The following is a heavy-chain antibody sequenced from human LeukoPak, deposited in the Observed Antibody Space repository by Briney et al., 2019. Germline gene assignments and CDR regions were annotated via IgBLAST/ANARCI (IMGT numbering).Heavy chain of an antibody. CDR2: ISRSSDTT. D-gene: IGHD6-13*01. Sequence: GGSLRLSCAASGFTFNIYSMNWVRQAPGKGLEWVSYISRSSDTTWYADSVKGRFTISRDNAKNSLFLQMNSLRAEDTAVYYCARPSGSSWYPAFDMWGQGTMVTVSS. CDR3: ARPSGSSWYPAFDM. J-gene: IGHJ3*02. CDR1: GFTFNIYS. V-gene: IGHV3-48*04.